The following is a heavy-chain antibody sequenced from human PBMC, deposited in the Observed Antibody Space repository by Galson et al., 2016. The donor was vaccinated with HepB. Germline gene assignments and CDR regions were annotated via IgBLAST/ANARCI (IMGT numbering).Heavy chain of an antibody. CDR1: GFTFSXXX. J-gene: IGHJ3*02. Sequence: SLRLSCAASGFTFSXXXMNXXXQAXXXGLXXVSXXXSSXXXTXXXDSXXGRFTISRNNAKNXLXLQXXXLRAEDTAVYYCAREGRGQLSXXAFDIWGXXTM. CDR3: AREGRGQLSXXAFDI. CDR2: XXSSXXXT. D-gene: IGHD6-13*01. V-gene: IGHV3-11*06.